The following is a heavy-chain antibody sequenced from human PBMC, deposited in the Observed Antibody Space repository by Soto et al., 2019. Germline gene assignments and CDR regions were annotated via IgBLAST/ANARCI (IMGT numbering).Heavy chain of an antibody. Sequence: CLRLSCAASGFTFSSFSMDWVRQAPGKGLEWVSSISSSGSYISYADSVKGRFTLSRDNAKNSLELQMDSLRAEDTAVYYCVRLTSRASYFDSWGQGAPVTVSS. D-gene: IGHD2-2*01. CDR1: GFTFSSFS. CDR3: VRLTSRASYFDS. CDR2: ISSSGSYI. V-gene: IGHV3-21*01. J-gene: IGHJ4*02.